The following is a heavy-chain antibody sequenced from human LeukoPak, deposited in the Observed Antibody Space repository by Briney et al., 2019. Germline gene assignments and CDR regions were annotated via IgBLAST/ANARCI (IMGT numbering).Heavy chain of an antibody. CDR1: GFTFSSYW. V-gene: IGHV3-23*01. CDR3: AKGPGRAYYESGDYYKK. Sequence: GGSLRLSCAASGFTFSSYWMSWVRQAPGKGPEWVAYISGTGRITYDADSVKGRFTISRDNSKNTLYLQMNSLRVEDTATYYCAKGPGRAYYESGDYYKKWGQGTLVTVTS. J-gene: IGHJ1*01. D-gene: IGHD3-10*01. CDR2: ISGTGRIT.